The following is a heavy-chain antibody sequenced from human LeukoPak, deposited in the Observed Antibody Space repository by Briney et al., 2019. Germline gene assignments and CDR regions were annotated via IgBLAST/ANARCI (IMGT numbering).Heavy chain of an antibody. Sequence: ASVKVSCKASGYTFTGYYMHWVRQAPGQGLEWMGWINPNSGGTNYAQKFQGRVTMTRDTSISTAYMELSRLRSDDTAVYYCARAGYSSSWYSPDFDYWGQGTLVTVSS. D-gene: IGHD6-13*01. CDR2: INPNSGGT. V-gene: IGHV1-2*02. CDR3: ARAGYSSSWYSPDFDY. CDR1: GYTFTGYY. J-gene: IGHJ4*02.